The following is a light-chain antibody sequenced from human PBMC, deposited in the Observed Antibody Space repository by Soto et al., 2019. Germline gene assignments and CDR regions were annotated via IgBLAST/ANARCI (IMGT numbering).Light chain of an antibody. CDR2: AAS. Sequence: IQLTQSPSSLSASVGDRVTITCRASQGISSYLAWYQQKPGKAPKLLIYAASTLQSGVPSRFSGSGSGTDFTLTISSLQPEDFAVYYCQQRSNWPGTFGQGTKLEIK. J-gene: IGKJ2*01. CDR1: QGISSY. CDR3: QQRSNWPGT. V-gene: IGKV1-9*01.